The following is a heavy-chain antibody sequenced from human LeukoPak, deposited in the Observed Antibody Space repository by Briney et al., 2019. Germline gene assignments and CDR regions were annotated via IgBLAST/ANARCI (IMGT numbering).Heavy chain of an antibody. CDR2: IYYIGST. V-gene: IGHV4-39*07. J-gene: IGHJ4*02. Sequence: SETLSLTCTVSGGSIRGSSYYWGWIRQPPGKGLEWIGSIYYIGSTYYKPSLKSRVAISVDTSKNQFSLRLISVTAADTAVYYCARDGGIAVAGTVDYWGQGTPVTVSS. CDR1: GGSIRGSSYY. CDR3: ARDGGIAVAGTVDY. D-gene: IGHD6-19*01.